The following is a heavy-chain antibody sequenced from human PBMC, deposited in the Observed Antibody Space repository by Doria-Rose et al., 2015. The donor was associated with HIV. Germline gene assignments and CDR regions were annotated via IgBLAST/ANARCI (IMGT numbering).Heavy chain of an antibody. CDR1: GVSLSSPGMG. V-gene: IGHV2-26*01. CDR2: IFSDDER. CDR3: ARIKSSRWYHKYYFDF. J-gene: IGHJ4*02. Sequence: QVTLKESGPVLVKPTETLTLTCTVSGVSLSSPGMGVSWIRQPPGKALEWLANIFSDDERYYKTTLQSRLNISRSTSKSQAVLTMTDMDPVDTATYYCARIKSSRWYHKYYFDFWGQGTLVIVPA. D-gene: IGHD6-13*01.